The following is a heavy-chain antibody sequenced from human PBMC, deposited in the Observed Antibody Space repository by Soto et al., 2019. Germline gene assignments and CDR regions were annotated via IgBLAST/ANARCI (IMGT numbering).Heavy chain of an antibody. CDR3: AKAGYGSGNYYSDY. Sequence: GGSLRLSCAASGFTFSSYAVNWVRQAPGKGLEWVSGISGSGGSTYYADSVKGRFTISRDNSKNTLYLQMNSLRAEDTAVYYCAKAGYGSGNYYSDYWGQGTLVTVPQ. V-gene: IGHV3-23*01. D-gene: IGHD3-10*01. CDR2: ISGSGGST. J-gene: IGHJ4*02. CDR1: GFTFSSYA.